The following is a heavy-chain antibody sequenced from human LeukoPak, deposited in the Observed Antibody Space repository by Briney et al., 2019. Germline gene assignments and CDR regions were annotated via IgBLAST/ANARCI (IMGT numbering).Heavy chain of an antibody. V-gene: IGHV4-34*01. Sequence: PSETLSLTCAVYGGSFSGYYWSWIRQPPGKGLEWIGEINHSGSTNYNPSLKSRVTISVDTSKTEYSLKLSSVTAADTAVYYCARVQLELLVLDYWGQGTLVTVSS. CDR3: ARVQLELLVLDY. CDR1: GGSFSGYY. J-gene: IGHJ4*02. CDR2: INHSGST. D-gene: IGHD1-7*01.